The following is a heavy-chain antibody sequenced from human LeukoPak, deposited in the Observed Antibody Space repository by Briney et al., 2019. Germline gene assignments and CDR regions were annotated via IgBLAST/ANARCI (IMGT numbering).Heavy chain of an antibody. CDR3: AKDILENYGPFPH. J-gene: IGHJ3*01. CDR2: ISGSGGSK. CDR1: GFTFSNYA. Sequence: PGGSLRLSCAASGFTFSNYAMSWVRQAPGKGLEWVSGISGSGGSKYYADSVKGRFTISRDNSKNTLYLQMNSLRAEDTAVYYCAKDILENYGPFPHWGQGTMVTVSS. D-gene: IGHD3-10*01. V-gene: IGHV3-23*01.